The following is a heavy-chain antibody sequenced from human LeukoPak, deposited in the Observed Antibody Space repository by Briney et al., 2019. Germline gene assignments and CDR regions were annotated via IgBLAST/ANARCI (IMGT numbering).Heavy chain of an antibody. CDR1: GGSISSSSYY. V-gene: IGHV4-39*01. CDR3: ARLLSRAAGKYFDY. CDR2: IYYSGST. Sequence: SETLSLTCTVSGGSISSSSYYWGWIRQPPGKGLEWIGSIYYSGSTYYNPSLKSRVTISVDTSKNQFSLKLSSVTAADTAVYYCARLLSRAAGKYFDYWRQGTLVTVSP. J-gene: IGHJ4*02. D-gene: IGHD6-13*01.